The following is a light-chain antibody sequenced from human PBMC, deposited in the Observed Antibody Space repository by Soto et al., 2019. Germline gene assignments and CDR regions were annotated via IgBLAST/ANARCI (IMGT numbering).Light chain of an antibody. Sequence: EIVLTQSPDTLSLSRGERATLSCRASQSVKNNYLAWYQQKPGQAPRFLIYDVSSRATGIPDRFSGSGSGTDFTLTISRLEPEDFAVYYCQQYGRSPLTFGGGTKVDIK. CDR2: DVS. CDR3: QQYGRSPLT. J-gene: IGKJ4*01. CDR1: QSVKNNY. V-gene: IGKV3-20*01.